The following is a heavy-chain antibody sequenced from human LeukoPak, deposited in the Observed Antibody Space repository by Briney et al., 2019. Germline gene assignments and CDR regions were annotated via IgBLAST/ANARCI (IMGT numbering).Heavy chain of an antibody. D-gene: IGHD1-26*01. CDR3: ASWISGNYQYFQH. V-gene: IGHV4-59*01. Sequence: PSETLSLTCVVSGDSISSYYWNWIRQPPGKGLEWIGYIFYGGRTNYNPSLKSRVAISVDTSKNQFSLKLSSVTAADTAVYYCASWISGNYQYFQHWGQGTLVTVSS. CDR2: IFYGGRT. CDR1: GDSISSYY. J-gene: IGHJ1*01.